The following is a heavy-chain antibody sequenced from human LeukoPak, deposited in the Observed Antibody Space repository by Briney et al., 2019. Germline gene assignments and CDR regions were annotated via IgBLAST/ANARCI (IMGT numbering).Heavy chain of an antibody. Sequence: GGSLRLSCAASGLRFSDYYVSWIRQAPGKGLQWVSYISSGGDIMHYADSVKGRFTSSRDNAKNSLYLQMNSLRAEDTAVYYCARVGGYLSWFDPWGQGTLVTVSS. J-gene: IGHJ5*02. CDR3: ARVGGYLSWFDP. V-gene: IGHV3-11*01. D-gene: IGHD2-15*01. CDR1: GLRFSDYY. CDR2: ISSGGDIM.